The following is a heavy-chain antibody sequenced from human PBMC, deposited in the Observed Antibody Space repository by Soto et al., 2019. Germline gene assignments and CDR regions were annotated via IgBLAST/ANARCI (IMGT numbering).Heavy chain of an antibody. V-gene: IGHV4-61*01. CDR3: ARRDPYTWFDP. Sequence: SETLSLTCTVSGGSVSSGSYHWIWIRQPPGKGLEWIGYIYYSGSTNYNPSLKSRVTISVDTSKNQFSLKLSSVTAADTAVYYCARRDPYTWFDPWGQGTLVTVSP. CDR1: GGSVSSGSYH. CDR2: IYYSGST. J-gene: IGHJ5*02.